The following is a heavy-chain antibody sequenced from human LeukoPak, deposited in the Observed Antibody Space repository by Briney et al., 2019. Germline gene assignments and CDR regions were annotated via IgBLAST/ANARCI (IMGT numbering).Heavy chain of an antibody. CDR1: GGSISSGDYY. D-gene: IGHD1-26*01. J-gene: IGHJ4*02. V-gene: IGHV4-30-4*08. CDR2: IYYSGST. Sequence: PSQTLSLTCTVSGGSISSGDYYWSWIRQPPGKGLEWIGYIYYSGSTYYNPSLKSRVTISVDTSKNQFSLKLSSVTAADTAVYYCARSNIVGATSPFDYWGLGTLVTVSS. CDR3: ARSNIVGATSPFDY.